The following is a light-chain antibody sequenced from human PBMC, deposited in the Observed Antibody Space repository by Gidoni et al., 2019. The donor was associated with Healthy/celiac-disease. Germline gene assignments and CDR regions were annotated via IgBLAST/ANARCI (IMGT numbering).Light chain of an antibody. V-gene: IGKV1-39*01. CDR1: QSISSY. CDR2: AAS. CDR3: QQSYSTRWT. Sequence: DIQMTQSPSSLSASVGDRVTIPCRASQSISSYLNWYQQKPGKAPKLLIYAASSLQSGVPSRFSGSGSGTDFTLTISSLQPEDFATHYCQQSYSTRWTFXQXTKVEIK. J-gene: IGKJ1*01.